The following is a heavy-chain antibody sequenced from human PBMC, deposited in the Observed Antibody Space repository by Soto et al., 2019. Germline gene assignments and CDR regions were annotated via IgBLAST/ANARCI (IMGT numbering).Heavy chain of an antibody. V-gene: IGHV5-51*01. J-gene: IGHJ4*02. CDR3: ARPRYYDSSGLTQYYFDY. CDR2: IYPGDSDT. Sequence: PGESLKISCKGSGYSFTSYWIGWVRQMPGKGLEWMGIIYPGDSDTRYSPSFQGQVTISADKSISTAYLQWSSLKASDTAMYYCARPRYYDSSGLTQYYFDYWGQGTLVTVSS. CDR1: GYSFTSYW. D-gene: IGHD3-22*01.